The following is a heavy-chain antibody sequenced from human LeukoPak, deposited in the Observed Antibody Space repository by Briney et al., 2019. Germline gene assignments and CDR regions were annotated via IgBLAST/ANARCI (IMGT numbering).Heavy chain of an antibody. CDR2: IDLSDSYT. J-gene: IGHJ5*02. V-gene: IGHV5-10-1*01. CDR3: ARSYYGSGTYNYWFDP. CDR1: GYSFTNYW. D-gene: IGHD3-10*01. Sequence: ESPEISCKGSGYSFTNYWISWVRQMPGKGLEWMGRIDLSDSYTNYSPSFQGHVTISADKSISTAYLQWSSLKASDTAMYYCARSYYGSGTYNYWFDPWGQGTL.